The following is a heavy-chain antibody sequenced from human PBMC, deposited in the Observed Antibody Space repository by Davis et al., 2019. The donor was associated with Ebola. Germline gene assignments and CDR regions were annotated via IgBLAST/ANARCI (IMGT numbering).Heavy chain of an antibody. D-gene: IGHD2-8*01. J-gene: IGHJ6*02. CDR3: VKVQWSAPYFYCGMDV. CDR1: GFTFNNYA. V-gene: IGHV3-9*01. Sequence: PGGSLRLSCAASGFTFNNYAMHWVRQAPGKGLEWVSGISWNSISIGYADSVKGRFTISRDNANHSLYLQMNSLRPEDTALYYCVKVQWSAPYFYCGMDVWGQGTTVTVSS. CDR2: ISWNSISI.